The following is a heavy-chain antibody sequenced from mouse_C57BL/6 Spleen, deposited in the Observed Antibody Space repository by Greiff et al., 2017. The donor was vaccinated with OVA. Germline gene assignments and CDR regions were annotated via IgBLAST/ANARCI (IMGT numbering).Heavy chain of an antibody. V-gene: IGHV1-19*01. Sequence: EVQLQQSGPVLVKPGASVKMSCKASGYTFTDYYMNWVKQSHGKSLEWIGVINPYNGGTSYNQKFKGKATLTVDKSSSTAYMELNSLTSEDSAVYYCARGGIYGPYAMDYWGQGTSVTVSS. CDR3: ARGGIYGPYAMDY. J-gene: IGHJ4*01. CDR2: INPYNGGT. D-gene: IGHD1-1*02. CDR1: GYTFTDYY.